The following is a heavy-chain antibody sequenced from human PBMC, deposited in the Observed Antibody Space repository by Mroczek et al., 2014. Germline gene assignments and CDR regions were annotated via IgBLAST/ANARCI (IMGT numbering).Heavy chain of an antibody. Sequence: QVQLQQSGPGLVKPSQTLSLTCTVSGGSISSGGYYWSWIRQHPGKGLEWIGYIYYSGSTYYNPSLKSRVTISVDTSKNQFSLKLSSVTAADTAVYYCARDLGTGVDKSGHQLPDGMDVWGPRGPTVTVS. CDR2: IYYSGST. CDR3: ARDLGTGVDKSGHQLPDGMDV. J-gene: IGHJ6*01. CDR1: GGSISSGGYY. V-gene: IGHV4-31*03. D-gene: IGHD2-2*01.